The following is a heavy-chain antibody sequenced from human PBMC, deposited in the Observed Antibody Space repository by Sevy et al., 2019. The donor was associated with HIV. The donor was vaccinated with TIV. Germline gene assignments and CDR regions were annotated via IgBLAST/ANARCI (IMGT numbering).Heavy chain of an antibody. CDR2: ISWNSAFI. D-gene: IGHD6-19*01. V-gene: IGHV3-9*01. J-gene: IGHJ1*01. CDR3: AKDGGSGSGPSAEYFYH. CDR1: GFSFDDYA. Sequence: GGSLRLSCAASGFSFDDYAMHWVRQAPGKGLEWVSGISWNSAFIGYADSVKGRYTISRDNAKNSLYLQINSLKPEDTAFYYCAKDGGSGSGPSAEYFYHWGQSTLVTVSS.